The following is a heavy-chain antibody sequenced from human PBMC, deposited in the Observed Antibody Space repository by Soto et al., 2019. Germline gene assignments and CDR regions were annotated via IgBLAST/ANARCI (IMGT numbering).Heavy chain of an antibody. CDR2: IYYSGST. CDR3: ARGITMVRGVGVFYFDY. V-gene: IGHV4-31*03. CDR1: GGSISSGGYY. J-gene: IGHJ4*02. D-gene: IGHD3-10*01. Sequence: QVQLQESGPGLVKPSQTLSLTCTVSGGSISSGGYYWNWIRQHPGKGLEWIGYIYYSGSTYYNPSLKSRVTISVDTSKIQVSLKLSSVTAADTAVYYCARGITMVRGVGVFYFDYWGQGTLVTVSS.